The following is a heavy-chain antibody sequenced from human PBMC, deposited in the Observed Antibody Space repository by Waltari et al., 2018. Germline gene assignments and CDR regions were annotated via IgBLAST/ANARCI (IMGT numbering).Heavy chain of an antibody. J-gene: IGHJ1*01. V-gene: IGHV4-31*03. CDR2: IYYSGST. CDR3: AREDIVVVVAATSARSGYFQH. D-gene: IGHD2-15*01. CDR1: GGSISSGGYY. Sequence: QVQLQESGPGLVKPSQTLSLTCTVSGGSISSGGYYWSWIRQHPGKGLEWIGYIYYSGSTYYNPSLKSRVTISVDTSKNQFSLKLSSVTAADTAVYYCAREDIVVVVAATSARSGYFQHWGQGTLVTVSS.